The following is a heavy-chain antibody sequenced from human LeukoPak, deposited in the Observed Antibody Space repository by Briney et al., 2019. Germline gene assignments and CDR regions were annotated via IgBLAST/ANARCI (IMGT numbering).Heavy chain of an antibody. CDR1: GFTFIRHA. D-gene: IGHD3-10*01. J-gene: IGHJ4*02. CDR3: ANDYYGSGSSYNLFGY. Sequence: GGYLRLSFAGSGFTFIRHAGTGVRRVPGRRLKWGQTFSGSGGSIYYAESVKGRFTISRDNSKNTVHLQKNSLRAEDTAVYYCANDYYGSGSSYNLFGYWGQGTLVTVSS. CDR2: FSGSGGSI. V-gene: IGHV3-23*01.